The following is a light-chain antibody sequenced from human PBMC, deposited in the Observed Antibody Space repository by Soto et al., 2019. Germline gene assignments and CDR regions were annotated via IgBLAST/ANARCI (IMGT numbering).Light chain of an antibody. CDR1: QSVSSSY. CDR3: QQYNNWPWT. Sequence: EIVLTQSPGTLSLSPGERATLSCRASQSVSSSYLAWYQQKPAQAPRLLIYGASSRATGIPDRFSGSGSGTDFTLTITRLEPEDFAVYYCQQYNNWPWTFGQGTKVEIK. V-gene: IGKV3-20*01. J-gene: IGKJ1*01. CDR2: GAS.